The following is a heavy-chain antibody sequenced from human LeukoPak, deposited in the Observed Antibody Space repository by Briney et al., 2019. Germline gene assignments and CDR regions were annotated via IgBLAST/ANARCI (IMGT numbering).Heavy chain of an antibody. V-gene: IGHV3-53*01. CDR1: GFNFNTSG. Sequence: GGSLRLSCAASGFNFNTSGMHWVRQAPGKGLEWVSVIYSDGNTYYADSVKGRFTISRDNSKNTLYLQMNSLRAEDTAVYYCARDPSRDGYNFDYWGQGTLVTVSS. CDR3: ARDPSRDGYNFDY. D-gene: IGHD5-24*01. CDR2: IYSDGNT. J-gene: IGHJ4*02.